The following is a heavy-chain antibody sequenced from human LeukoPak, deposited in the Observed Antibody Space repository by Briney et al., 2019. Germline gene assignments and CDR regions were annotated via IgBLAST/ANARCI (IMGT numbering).Heavy chain of an antibody. J-gene: IGHJ6*02. D-gene: IGHD3-10*01. CDR2: IWYDGSNK. CDR3: ARERVPYYYGSGSEHYYYGMDV. Sequence: SGGSLRLSCAASGFTFSSYGMHWVRQTPGKGLEWVAVIWYDGSNKYYADSVKGRFTISRDNSKNTLYLQMNSLRAEDTAVYYCARERVPYYYGSGSEHYYYGMDVWGQGTTVTVSS. V-gene: IGHV3-33*01. CDR1: GFTFSSYG.